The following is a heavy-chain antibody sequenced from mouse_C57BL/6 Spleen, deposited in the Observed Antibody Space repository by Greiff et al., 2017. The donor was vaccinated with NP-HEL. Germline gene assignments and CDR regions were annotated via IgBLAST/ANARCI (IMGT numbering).Heavy chain of an antibody. CDR2: IWGVGST. V-gene: IGHV2-6*01. Sequence: QVQLKESGPGLVAPSQSLSITCTVSGFSLTSYGVDWVRQSPGKGLEWLGVIWGVGSTNYNSVLKSRLSISKDNSKSQVFLKMNSLQAYGTAMYYCASDNGSRSFGDWGQGTLVTVSA. J-gene: IGHJ3*01. D-gene: IGHD1-1*01. CDR1: GFSLTSYG. CDR3: ASDNGSRSFGD.